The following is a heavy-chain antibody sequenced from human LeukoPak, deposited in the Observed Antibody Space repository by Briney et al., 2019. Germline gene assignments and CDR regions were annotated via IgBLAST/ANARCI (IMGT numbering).Heavy chain of an antibody. CDR2: ISGGGGNT. D-gene: IGHD1-26*01. CDR1: GFTFSSYS. V-gene: IGHV3-23*01. Sequence: GGSLRLSCAASGFTFSSYSMNWVRQAPGKGLEWVSAISGGGGNTYYADSVKGRFTISRDNSKNTLYLQMNSLRAEDTAVYYCGKNRYSGSLSPFDIWGQGTMVTVSS. J-gene: IGHJ3*02. CDR3: GKNRYSGSLSPFDI.